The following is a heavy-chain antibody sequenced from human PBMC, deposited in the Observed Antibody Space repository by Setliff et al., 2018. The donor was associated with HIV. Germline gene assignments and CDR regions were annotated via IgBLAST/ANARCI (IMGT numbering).Heavy chain of an antibody. CDR3: ARIKRGRGYGYYEDY. CDR2: ITSNGGST. CDR1: GFTMDDYG. J-gene: IGHJ4*02. V-gene: IGHV3-20*04. Sequence: RSGGSLRLSCAASGFTMDDYGMSWVRQVPGKGLEWVSGITSNGGSTGYVDSVKGRFTIFRDNSKNTLYLLVHSLRAEDTAVYYCARIKRGRGYGYYEDYWGQGILVTVSS. D-gene: IGHD3-22*01.